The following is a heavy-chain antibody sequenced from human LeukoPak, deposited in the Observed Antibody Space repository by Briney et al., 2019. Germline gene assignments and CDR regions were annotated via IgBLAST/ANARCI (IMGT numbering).Heavy chain of an antibody. J-gene: IGHJ3*02. Sequence: GGSLRLSCAASGFTFNNYWMNWVRQAPGKGLEWVANINGDGSENHSVGSVKGRFTISRDNAKNSLYLQMNGLRGEDTAVYYCARKGGIYCNDGCFHDAFDIWGQGTTVTVSS. CDR1: GFTFNNYW. V-gene: IGHV3-7*01. CDR2: INGDGSEN. CDR3: ARKGGIYCNDGCFHDAFDI. D-gene: IGHD2/OR15-2a*01.